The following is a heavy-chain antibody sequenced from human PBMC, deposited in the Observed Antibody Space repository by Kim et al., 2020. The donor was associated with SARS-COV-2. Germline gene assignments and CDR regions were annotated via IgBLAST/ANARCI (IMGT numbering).Heavy chain of an antibody. D-gene: IGHD2-2*01. CDR1: GFTFSNYG. CDR2: MWYDGSDE. V-gene: IGHV3-33*01. Sequence: GESLRLSCAASGFTFSNYGMHWVRQAPGKGLEWVAFMWYDGSDEYYADSVKGRLTISRDNSKNTLYLQMNSLRAEDTAVYYCARDSRYLCRTTSCYLFDYWGQRALVTVSS. CDR3: ARDSRYLCRTTSCYLFDY. J-gene: IGHJ4*02.